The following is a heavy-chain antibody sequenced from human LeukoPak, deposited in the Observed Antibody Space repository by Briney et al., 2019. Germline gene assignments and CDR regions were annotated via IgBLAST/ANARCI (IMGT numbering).Heavy chain of an antibody. J-gene: IGHJ6*02. CDR3: ARSLGVYSSGWYYSYYGMDV. V-gene: IGHV1-18*01. CDR1: GYTFTSSG. D-gene: IGHD6-19*01. CDR2: ISAYNGIT. Sequence: GASVKVSCKASGYTFTSSGISGVCQAPGQGLERMGWISAYNGITNYAQKLQGRDTMTTDTSTSTAYMELRSLRSDDTAVYYCARSLGVYSSGWYYSYYGMDVWGQGTTVTVSS.